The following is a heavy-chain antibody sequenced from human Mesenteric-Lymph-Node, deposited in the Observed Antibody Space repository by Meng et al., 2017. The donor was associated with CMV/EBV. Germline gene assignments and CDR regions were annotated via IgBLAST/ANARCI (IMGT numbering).Heavy chain of an antibody. V-gene: IGHV3-48*04. J-gene: IGHJ4*02. CDR3: AGQRGDSPFAY. CDR2: ISSSSSTI. Sequence: GGSLRLSCAASGFTFSSYSMNWVRQAPGKGLEWVSYISSSSSTIYYADSVKGRFTISRDNAKDSLYLQMNTLRAEDTAMYYCAGQRGDSPFAYWGQGTLVTVSS. CDR1: GFTFSSYS. D-gene: IGHD5-18*01.